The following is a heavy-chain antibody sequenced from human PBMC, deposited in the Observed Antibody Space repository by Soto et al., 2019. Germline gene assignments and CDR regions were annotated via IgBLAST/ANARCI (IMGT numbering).Heavy chain of an antibody. V-gene: IGHV3-23*01. CDR1: GFTFSSYV. CDR2: IGAGGRNT. D-gene: IGHD2-2*01. Sequence: PGGSLRLSCAASGFTFSSYVMAWVRQAPGKGLQWVSTIGAGGRNTFYADSVKGRFTISRDNSKNTLNLQMNSLRGEDTAIYHCAKVSRSNTWTAPFDYWGQGTLVTVSS. CDR3: AKVSRSNTWTAPFDY. J-gene: IGHJ4*02.